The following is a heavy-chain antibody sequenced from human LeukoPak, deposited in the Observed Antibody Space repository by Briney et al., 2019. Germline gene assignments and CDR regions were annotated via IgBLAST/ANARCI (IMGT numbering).Heavy chain of an antibody. CDR2: ISSSSSTI. V-gene: IGHV3-48*01. J-gene: IGHJ4*02. D-gene: IGHD2-21*01. CDR3: ARDSYCFRESCIPDPFDY. CDR1: GFTFSTYS. Sequence: GSLRLSCAASGFTFSTYSMNWVRQAPGKGLGWGSYISSSSSTIYYATPVKGRFTIPRANAKPSLYLQMNSLTAEDTAVYYCARDSYCFRESCIPDPFDYWGQGTLVTVSS.